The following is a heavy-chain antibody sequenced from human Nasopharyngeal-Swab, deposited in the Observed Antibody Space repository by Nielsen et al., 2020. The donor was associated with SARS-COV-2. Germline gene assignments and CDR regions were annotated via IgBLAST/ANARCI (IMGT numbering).Heavy chain of an antibody. V-gene: IGHV3-53*04. CDR3: ASYGDYLFYMDV. CDR2: IYSGGST. J-gene: IGHJ6*03. Sequence: VRQAPGKGLEWVSVIYSGGSTYYADSVKGRFTISRHNSKNTLYLQMNSLRAEDTAVHYCASYGDYLFYMDVWGKGTTVTVSS. D-gene: IGHD4-17*01.